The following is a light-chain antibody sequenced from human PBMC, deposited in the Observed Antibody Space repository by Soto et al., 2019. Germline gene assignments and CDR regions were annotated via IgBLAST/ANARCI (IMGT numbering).Light chain of an antibody. V-gene: IGLV4-69*01. CDR1: SGHSSYA. J-gene: IGLJ2*01. CDR3: QTWGTGIRV. CDR2: LKSDGSH. Sequence: QPVLTQSPSASASLGASVKLTCTLSSGHSSYAIAWHQQQPEKGPRYLMKLKSDGSHTKGDGIPDRFSGSSSGTERYLTISSLQSEDVADYYCQTWGTGIRVFGGGTKLTVL.